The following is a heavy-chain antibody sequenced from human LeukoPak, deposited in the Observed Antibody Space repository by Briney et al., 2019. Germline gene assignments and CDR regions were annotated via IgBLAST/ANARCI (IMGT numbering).Heavy chain of an antibody. V-gene: IGHV3-30*04. J-gene: IGHJ3*02. CDR3: ARDLRGLTGYYLDAFDI. Sequence: GGSLRLSCAASGFTFSSYAMHWVRQAPGKGLEWVAVISYDGSNKYYADSVEGRFTISRDNSKNTLYLQMNSLRAEDTAVYYCARDLRGLTGYYLDAFDIWGQGTMVTVSS. CDR1: GFTFSSYA. CDR2: ISYDGSNK. D-gene: IGHD3-9*01.